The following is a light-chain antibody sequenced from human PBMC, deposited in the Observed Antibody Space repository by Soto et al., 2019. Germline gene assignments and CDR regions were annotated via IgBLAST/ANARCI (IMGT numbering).Light chain of an antibody. CDR2: NND. CDR3: AAWDDSLSGLYV. CDR1: SSNIGTYT. Sequence: QSVLTQPPSASGTPGQRVTISCSGSSSNIGTYTVNWYQQFPGTAPKLLIYNNDQRPSGVPDRFSGFKYGAAASLAISGLQSEDEDEYYCAAWDDSLSGLYVFGTGTKVTVL. J-gene: IGLJ1*01. V-gene: IGLV1-44*01.